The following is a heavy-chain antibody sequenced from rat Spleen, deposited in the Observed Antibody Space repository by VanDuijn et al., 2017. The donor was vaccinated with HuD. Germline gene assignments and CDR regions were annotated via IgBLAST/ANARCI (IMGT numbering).Heavy chain of an antibody. V-gene: IGHV3-3*01. CDR1: GYSITSSYR. CDR3: ARSDGTHYYLPFAY. J-gene: IGHJ2*01. Sequence: EVQLQESGPGLVKPSQSLSLTCSVTGYSITSSYRWNWIRKFPGNKLEWMGYINSAGSTNYNPSLKSRISITRDTSKNQFFLQVNSVSTEDTATYYCARSDGTHYYLPFAYWGQGVMVTVSS. D-gene: IGHD1-12*02. CDR2: INSAGST.